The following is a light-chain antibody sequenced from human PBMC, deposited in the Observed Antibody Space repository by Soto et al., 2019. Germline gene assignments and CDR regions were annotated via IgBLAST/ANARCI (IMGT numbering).Light chain of an antibody. J-gene: IGKJ2*01. CDR2: KAS. Sequence: DIQMTQSPSTLSTSVGDRVTITCRASQSISSWLAWYQQKPGKAPKLLIYKASSLESGVPSRFSGSGSGTEFTLTISSLQPDDFATYYCQQYNSYPYTFGQGTKLEIK. V-gene: IGKV1-5*03. CDR3: QQYNSYPYT. CDR1: QSISSW.